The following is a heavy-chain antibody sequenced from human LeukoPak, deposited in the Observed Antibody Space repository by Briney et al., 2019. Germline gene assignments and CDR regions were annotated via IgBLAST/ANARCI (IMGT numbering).Heavy chain of an antibody. CDR1: GYTLTELS. J-gene: IGHJ4*02. V-gene: IGHV1-24*01. CDR3: ATIAAAGNSYYFDY. D-gene: IGHD6-13*01. CDR2: FDPEDGET. Sequence: ASVTVSCKVSGYTLTELSMHWVRQAPGKGLEWMGGFDPEDGETIYAQKFQGRVTMTEDTSTDTAYMELSSLRSEDTAVYYCATIAAAGNSYYFDYWGQGTLVTVSS.